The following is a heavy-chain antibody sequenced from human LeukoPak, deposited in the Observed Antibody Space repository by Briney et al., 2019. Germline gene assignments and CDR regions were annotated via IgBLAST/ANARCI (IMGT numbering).Heavy chain of an antibody. V-gene: IGHV4-61*09. D-gene: IGHD3-10*01. CDR2: IYSSGST. Sequence: SETLSLTCIVSGGSISSGSYYWSWIRQPAGEGLEWIGHIYSSGSTNYNPSLKSRVTISADISKNQLSLKLSSVTAADTAVYYCARHGFTMVRGASYFDYWGQGTLVTVSS. CDR1: GGSISSGSYY. J-gene: IGHJ4*02. CDR3: ARHGFTMVRGASYFDY.